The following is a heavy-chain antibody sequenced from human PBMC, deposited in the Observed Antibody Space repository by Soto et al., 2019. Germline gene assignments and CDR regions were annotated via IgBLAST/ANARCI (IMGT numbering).Heavy chain of an antibody. CDR2: IYYSGST. Sequence: SETLSLTCTVSGGSISSSSYYWGWIRQPPGKGLEWIGSIYYSGSTYYNPSLKSRVTISVDTSKNQFSLKLSSVTAEDTAVYYCARDPLDPGFGELVDYWGQGTLVTVS. CDR1: GGSISSSSYY. J-gene: IGHJ4*02. CDR3: ARDPLDPGFGELVDY. V-gene: IGHV4-39*02. D-gene: IGHD3-10*01.